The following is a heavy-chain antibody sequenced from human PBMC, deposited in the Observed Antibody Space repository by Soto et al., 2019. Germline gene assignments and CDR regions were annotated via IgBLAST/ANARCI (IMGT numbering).Heavy chain of an antibody. CDR1: GFSLSTSGMC. Sequence: SGPTLVNPTQTLTLTCTFSGFSLSTSGMCVSWIRQPPGKALEWLARIDWDDDKYYSTSLKTRLTISKDNSKNQVVLTMTNMDPVDTATYYCARGPPGSYYPYYFDYWGQGTLVTRLL. CDR3: ARGPPGSYYPYYFDY. J-gene: IGHJ4*02. CDR2: IDWDDDK. D-gene: IGHD1-26*01. V-gene: IGHV2-70*11.